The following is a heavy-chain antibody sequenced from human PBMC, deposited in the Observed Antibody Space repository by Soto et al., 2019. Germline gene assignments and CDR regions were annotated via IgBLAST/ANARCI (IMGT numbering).Heavy chain of an antibody. CDR1: AYTFTSYY. D-gene: IGHD5-18*01. V-gene: IGHV1-46*01. CDR2: INPNSGST. J-gene: IGHJ4*02. CDR3: ARERLSDTAIVSGHYFDY. Sequence: QVQLVQSGAEVKKPGASVKVSCKASAYTFTSYYMHWVRQAPGQGLEWRGVINPNSGSTSYAQKFEGRVTMTRDRSKSTIYMELSSLRYGDAAVYYCARERLSDTAIVSGHYFDYWGQGTLVTVSS.